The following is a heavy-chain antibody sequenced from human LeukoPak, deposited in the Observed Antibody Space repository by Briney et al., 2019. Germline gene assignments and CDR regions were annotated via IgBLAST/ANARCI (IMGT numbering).Heavy chain of an antibody. CDR1: GFTFSSCA. D-gene: IGHD3-3*01. CDR3: AKDQESYDSWSGYYID. J-gene: IGHJ4*02. Sequence: GGSLRLSCAVSGFTFSSCAMSWVRQASGKGLEYVSAISGNGRNTYYADSVKGRFTISRDNSKNTLYLQMNSLRAEDTAIYYCAKDQESYDSWSGYYIDWGQGTVVTVSS. V-gene: IGHV3-23*01. CDR2: ISGNGRNT.